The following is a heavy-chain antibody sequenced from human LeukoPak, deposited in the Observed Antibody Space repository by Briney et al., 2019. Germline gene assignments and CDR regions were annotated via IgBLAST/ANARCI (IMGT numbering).Heavy chain of an antibody. D-gene: IGHD3-22*01. Sequence: PSETLSLTCTVSGRSISSYYWNWIRQPPGKGLEWIGYIYYNGSTNYNPSLKSRVTISVDTSKNRFSLKLSSVTAADPAVYYCARDRRYYCDTGGQFDYWGQGTLVTVSS. CDR1: GRSISSYY. J-gene: IGHJ4*02. CDR2: IYYNGST. V-gene: IGHV4-59*01. CDR3: ARDRRYYCDTGGQFDY.